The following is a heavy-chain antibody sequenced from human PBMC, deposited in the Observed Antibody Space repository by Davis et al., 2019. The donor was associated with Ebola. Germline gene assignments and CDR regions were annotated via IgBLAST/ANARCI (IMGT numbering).Heavy chain of an antibody. CDR2: ISDRGLTK. Sequence: GGSLRLSCAASGFIFGSYEMIWVRQAPGKGLEWVSYISDRGLTKYYSDSVKGRFTISRDNANNRVYLQMNSLRVEDRAMYYCARSVYSSSWRPDYWGQGTLVTVSS. D-gene: IGHD6-13*01. CDR3: ARSVYSSSWRPDY. CDR1: GFIFGSYE. V-gene: IGHV3-48*03. J-gene: IGHJ4*02.